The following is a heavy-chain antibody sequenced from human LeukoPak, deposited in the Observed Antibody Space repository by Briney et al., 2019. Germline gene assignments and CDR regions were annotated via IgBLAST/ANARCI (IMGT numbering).Heavy chain of an antibody. CDR1: GYSISSGYY. D-gene: IGHD4-11*01. CDR2: IYHSGST. CDR3: ARLISSTVRWFDP. J-gene: IGHJ5*02. Sequence: PSETLSLTCAVSGYSISSGYYWGWIRQPPGKGLELIGSIYHSGSTYYNPSLKSRVTISVDTSKNQFSLKLSSVTAADTAVYYCARLISSTVRWFDPWGQGTLVTVSS. V-gene: IGHV4-38-2*01.